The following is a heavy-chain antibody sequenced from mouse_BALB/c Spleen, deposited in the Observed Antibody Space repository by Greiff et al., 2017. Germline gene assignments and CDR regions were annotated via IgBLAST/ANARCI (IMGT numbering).Heavy chain of an antibody. CDR3: ARGRITTAPYAMDY. CDR1: GYTFTSYT. J-gene: IGHJ4*01. CDR2: INPSSGYT. V-gene: IGHV1-4*01. D-gene: IGHD1-2*01. Sequence: VKLMESGAELARPGASVKMSCKASGYTFTSYTMHWVKQRPGQGLEWIGYINPSSGYTNYNQKFKDKATLTADKSSSTAYMQLSSLTSEDSAVYYCARGRITTAPYAMDYWGQGTSVTVSS.